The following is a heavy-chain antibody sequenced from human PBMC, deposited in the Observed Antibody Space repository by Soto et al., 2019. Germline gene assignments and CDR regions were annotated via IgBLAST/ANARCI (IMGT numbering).Heavy chain of an antibody. CDR3: AYLPCSGGSCYWFSFAGMDV. Sequence: QITLKESGPTLVKPTQTLTLTCTFSGFSLSTSGVGVAWIRQPPGKALEWLALLYWDDAKRYRPSLESRLTITNDTYRTQVVLTMTNMDSVDTATYYCAYLPCSGGSCYWFSFAGMDVWGQGTTVTVSS. J-gene: IGHJ6*02. CDR2: LYWDDAK. CDR1: GFSLSTSGVG. V-gene: IGHV2-5*02. D-gene: IGHD2-15*01.